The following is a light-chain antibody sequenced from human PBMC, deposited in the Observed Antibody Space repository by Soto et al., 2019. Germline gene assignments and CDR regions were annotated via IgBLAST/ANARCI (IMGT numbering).Light chain of an antibody. CDR3: SSYTSISTYV. J-gene: IGLJ1*01. CDR1: SSDVCGYNF. V-gene: IGLV2-14*01. CDR2: DVT. Sequence: QSLLSQPTSVSGSPGQSITISCTGTSSDVCGYNFVSWYQQHPDKAPKLMIYDVTNRPSGVSNRFSGSKSGNTASLAISGLQAEDEADYYCSSYTSISTYVFGTGTKVTVL.